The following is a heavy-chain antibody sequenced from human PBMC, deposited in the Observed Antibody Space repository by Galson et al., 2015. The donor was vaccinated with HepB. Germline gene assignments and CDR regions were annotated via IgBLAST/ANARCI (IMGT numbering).Heavy chain of an antibody. Sequence: SLRLSCAASGFTFSGSAIHWVRQAPGKGPEWVGRIRRKASNYATSLVASLRDRFIRSRDDSKNTAYLHMNSLKVEDTAVYYCIRARDLAGYSSGWGQGTLVTVSS. J-gene: IGHJ4*02. CDR1: GFTFSGSA. V-gene: IGHV3-73*01. CDR3: IRARDLAGYSSG. D-gene: IGHD2-15*01. CDR2: IRRKASNYAT.